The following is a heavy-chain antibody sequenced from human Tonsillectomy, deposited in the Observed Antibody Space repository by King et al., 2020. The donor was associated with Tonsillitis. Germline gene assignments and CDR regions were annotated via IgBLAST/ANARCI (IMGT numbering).Heavy chain of an antibody. D-gene: IGHD3-22*01. V-gene: IGHV3-7*01. Sequence: QLVQSGGGFVQPGGSLTVSCAASGFTFSIHWMTWVRQAPGKGLEWVANIKQDGTEKYYVDSVKGRFTISRDNAKNSLYLQMNSLRAEDTAVYYCARLGPYYEGDCWGQGTLVTVSS. CDR1: GFTFSIHW. CDR3: ARLGPYYEGDC. J-gene: IGHJ4*02. CDR2: IKQDGTEK.